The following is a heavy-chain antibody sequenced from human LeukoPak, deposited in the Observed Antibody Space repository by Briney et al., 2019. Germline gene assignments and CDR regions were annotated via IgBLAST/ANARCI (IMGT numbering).Heavy chain of an antibody. CDR3: ARKLSGYAPFDC. Sequence: PGGSLRLSCAASGFTFSSYTMSWVRQAPGKGLEWVSTITTSDGNTYYADSVKGRFTISRDNPRSTLYLQMSSLRAEDTAVYYCARKLSGYAPFDCWGQGTLVTVSS. D-gene: IGHD5-12*01. J-gene: IGHJ4*02. CDR2: ITTSDGNT. CDR1: GFTFSSYT. V-gene: IGHV3-23*01.